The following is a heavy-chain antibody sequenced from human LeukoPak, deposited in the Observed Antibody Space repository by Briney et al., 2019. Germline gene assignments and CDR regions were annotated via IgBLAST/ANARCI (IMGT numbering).Heavy chain of an antibody. V-gene: IGHV1-24*01. D-gene: IGHD5-18*01. CDR1: GYTLTELS. CDR3: ARAEVRSGYSYGPIDH. J-gene: IGHJ4*02. Sequence: ASVKVSCKVSGYTLTELSMHWVRQAPGKGLEWMGGFDPEDGETIYAQKFQGRVTITADDSTSTAYMEVSSLRSADTAVYYCARAEVRSGYSYGPIDHWGQGTLVTVSS. CDR2: FDPEDGET.